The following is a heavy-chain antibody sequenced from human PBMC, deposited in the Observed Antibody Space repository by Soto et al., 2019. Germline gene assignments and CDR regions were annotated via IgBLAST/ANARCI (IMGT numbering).Heavy chain of an antibody. CDR2: INSDGSST. D-gene: IGHD6-13*01. CDR1: GFTFSSYW. J-gene: IGHJ4*02. Sequence: GGSLRLSCAASGFTFSSYWMHWVRQAPGKGLVWVSRINSDGSSTSYADSVKGRFTISRDNSKNTLYLQMNSLRTEDTAVYYCARRGPGTYLDYWGQGTLVTVSS. CDR3: ARRGPGTYLDY. V-gene: IGHV3-74*01.